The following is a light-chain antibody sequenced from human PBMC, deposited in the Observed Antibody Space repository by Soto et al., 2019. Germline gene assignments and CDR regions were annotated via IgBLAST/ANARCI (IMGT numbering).Light chain of an antibody. CDR3: QQRSNWLLT. CDR2: DAS. V-gene: IGKV3-11*01. Sequence: DIVLTQSPATLSLSPGEIATLSCRASQSVSSYLAWYQQKPGQAPRLLIYDASNRATGIPARFSGSGSGTDFTLTISSLEPEDFAVYYCQQRSNWLLTFGGGTKVEIK. J-gene: IGKJ4*01. CDR1: QSVSSY.